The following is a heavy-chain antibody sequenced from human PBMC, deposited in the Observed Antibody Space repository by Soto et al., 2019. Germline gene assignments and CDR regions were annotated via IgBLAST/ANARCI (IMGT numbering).Heavy chain of an antibody. CDR2: MNPNSGNT. J-gene: IGHJ4*02. Sequence: ASVKVSCKASGYTFTSYDINWVRQATGQGLEWMGWMNPNSGNTGYAQKFQGRVTMTRNASISTAYMELSSLRSEDTAVYYCAKDGAQKSFDFWSGYYLYWGQGTLVTVSS. CDR1: GYTFTSYD. V-gene: IGHV1-8*01. D-gene: IGHD3-3*01. CDR3: AKDGAQKSFDFWSGYYLY.